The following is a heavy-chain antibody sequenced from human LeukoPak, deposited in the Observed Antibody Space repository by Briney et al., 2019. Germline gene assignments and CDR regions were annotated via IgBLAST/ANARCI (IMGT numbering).Heavy chain of an antibody. CDR2: INPNSGGT. D-gene: IGHD6-13*01. CDR1: GYTFIDYY. Sequence: ASVKVSCKAAGYTFIDYYIHWVRQAPGQGLEWMGWINPNSGGTNYAQKFQGRVTITRDTSISTAYMELSRLRSDDTAVYYCARGDYTGYSSSWPDFDPWGQGTLVTVSS. V-gene: IGHV1-2*02. J-gene: IGHJ5*02. CDR3: ARGDYTGYSSSWPDFDP.